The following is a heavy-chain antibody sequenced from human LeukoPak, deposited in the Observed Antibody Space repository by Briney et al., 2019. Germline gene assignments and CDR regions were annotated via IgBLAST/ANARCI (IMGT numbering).Heavy chain of an antibody. D-gene: IGHD3-10*01. Sequence: SSETLSLTCTVSGGSISSYYWSWIRQPPGKGLEWIGYIYYSGSTNYNPSLKSRVTISVDTSKNQFSLELSSVTAADTAVYYCARVMGYYYGSGMGSGMDVWGQGTTVTVSS. V-gene: IGHV4-59*01. CDR1: GGSISSYY. CDR2: IYYSGST. J-gene: IGHJ6*02. CDR3: ARVMGYYYGSGMGSGMDV.